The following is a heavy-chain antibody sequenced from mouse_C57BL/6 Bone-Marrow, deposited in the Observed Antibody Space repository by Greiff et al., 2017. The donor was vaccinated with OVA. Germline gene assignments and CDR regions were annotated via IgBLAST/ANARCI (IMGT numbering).Heavy chain of an antibody. CDR1: GFTFTDYY. CDR3: ARYSSYGDAMDY. D-gene: IGHD1-1*01. CDR2: IRNKANGYTT. Sequence: EVQVVESGGGLVQPGGSLSLSCAASGFTFTDYYMSWVRQPPGKALEWLGFIRNKANGYTTEYSASVKGRFTISRDNSQSILYLQMNALRAEDSATYYCARYSSYGDAMDYWGQGTSVTVSS. V-gene: IGHV7-3*01. J-gene: IGHJ4*01.